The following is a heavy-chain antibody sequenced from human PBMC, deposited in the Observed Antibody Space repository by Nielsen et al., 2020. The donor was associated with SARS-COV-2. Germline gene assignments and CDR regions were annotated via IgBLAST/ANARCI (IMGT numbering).Heavy chain of an antibody. CDR1: GFTFSSYS. CDR3: AREREATVTSYYYYGMDV. Sequence: GESLKISCAASGFTFSSYSMNWVRQAPGKGLEWVSSISSSSSYIYYADSVKGRFTISRDNAKNSLYLQMNSLRAEDTAVYYCAREREATVTSYYYYGMDVWGQGTTVTVSS. V-gene: IGHV3-21*01. CDR2: ISSSSSYI. D-gene: IGHD4-17*01. J-gene: IGHJ6*02.